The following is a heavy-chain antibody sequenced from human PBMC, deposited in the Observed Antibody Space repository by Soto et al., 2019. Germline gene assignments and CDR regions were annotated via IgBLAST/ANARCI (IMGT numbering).Heavy chain of an antibody. V-gene: IGHV4-61*01. CDR2: IYYSGST. J-gene: IGHJ3*02. CDR1: GGSVSSGSYY. CDR3: ARLPRDYYDSSGYDAFDI. D-gene: IGHD3-22*01. Sequence: SETLSLTCTVSGGSVSSGSYYWSWIRQPPGKGLEWIGYIYYSGSTNYNPSLKSRVTISVDTSKNQFSLKLSSVTAADTAVYYCARLPRDYYDSSGYDAFDIWGQGTMVTVSS.